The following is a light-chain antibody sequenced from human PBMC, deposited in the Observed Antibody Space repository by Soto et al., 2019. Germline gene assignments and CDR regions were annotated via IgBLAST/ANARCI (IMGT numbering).Light chain of an antibody. V-gene: IGKV3D-20*01. CDR3: QQYGSTPWT. CDR2: DAT. J-gene: IGKJ1*01. Sequence: VVLTQFPGTLSLSPGETATLSCGASQRVSNNFLGWYQQKPGLPPRLLIYDATSRANGIRERFSGRGSGTHFTLTISRLEPEDFAVYYCQQYGSTPWTFGRGTKVEMK. CDR1: QRVSNNF.